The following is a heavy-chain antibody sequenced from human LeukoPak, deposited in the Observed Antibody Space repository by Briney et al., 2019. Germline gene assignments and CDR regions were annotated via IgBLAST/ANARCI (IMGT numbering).Heavy chain of an antibody. J-gene: IGHJ3*02. CDR1: GVSISNYY. CDR3: ETRSVAFGRRWDATFDI. Sequence: PSETLSLTCTVSGVSISNYYWSWIRQPPGKGLEGIGYINFSGNTKYKPSLKSRVTISVDTYKNEFYLKLNSVTAADTAVYYCETRSVAFGRRWDATFDIWGQGTTVIVSS. CDR2: INFSGNT. V-gene: IGHV4-59*01. D-gene: IGHD3-3*02.